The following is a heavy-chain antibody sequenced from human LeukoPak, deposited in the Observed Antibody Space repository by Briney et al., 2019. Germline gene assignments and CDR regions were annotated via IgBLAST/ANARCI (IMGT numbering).Heavy chain of an antibody. D-gene: IGHD3-10*01. J-gene: IGHJ5*02. CDR3: ARQAGEGLLWFGEPPGGFDP. CDR2: IYYSGST. Sequence: TASETLSLTCTASGVSISSHYWSWVRQPPGKGLEWIGYIYYSGSTNYNPSLKSRVTISVDTSKNQFSLKLSPVTAADTAVYYCARQAGEGLLWFGEPPGGFDPWGQGTLVTVSS. V-gene: IGHV4-59*11. CDR1: GVSISSHY.